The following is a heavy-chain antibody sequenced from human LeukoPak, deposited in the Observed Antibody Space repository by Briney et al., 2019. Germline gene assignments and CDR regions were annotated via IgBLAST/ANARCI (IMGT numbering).Heavy chain of an antibody. J-gene: IGHJ4*02. D-gene: IGHD5-18*01. CDR1: GYTFTGYY. CDR2: INPSSGTT. CDR3: AGRPDTAVVPIFDY. V-gene: IGHV1-2*02. Sequence: ASVKVSCKASGYTFTGYYVHWVRQAPGQGLEWMGWINPSSGTTNYAQKFQGRVTMTGDTSISTIYMELSRLSSDDTAVYFCAGRPDTAVVPIFDYWGQGTLVTISS.